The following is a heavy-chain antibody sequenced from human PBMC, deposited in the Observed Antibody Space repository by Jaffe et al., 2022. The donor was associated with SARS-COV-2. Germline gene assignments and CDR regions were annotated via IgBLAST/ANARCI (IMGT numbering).Heavy chain of an antibody. CDR2: ISGSGGST. D-gene: IGHD3-3*01. Sequence: EVQLLESGGGLVQPGGSLRLSCAASGFTFSSYAMSWVRQAPGKGLEWVSAISGSGGSTYYADSVKGRFTISRDNSKNTLYLQMNSLRAEDTAVYYCAKDRGQSLEWLLYGGDWFDPWGQGTLVTVSS. J-gene: IGHJ5*02. CDR1: GFTFSSYA. CDR3: AKDRGQSLEWLLYGGDWFDP. V-gene: IGHV3-23*01.